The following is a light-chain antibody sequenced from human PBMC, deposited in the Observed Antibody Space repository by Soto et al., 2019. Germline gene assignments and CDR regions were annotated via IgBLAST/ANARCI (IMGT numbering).Light chain of an antibody. CDR3: QSYVSSLSGNV. V-gene: IGLV3-1*01. CDR1: KLGDKY. CDR2: QDN. Sequence: SYELTQPPSVSVSPGQTASITCSGDKLGDKYACWYQQKPGQSPVLVIYQDNKRPSGIPERFSGSNSGNTATLTISGTQAEDEADYYCQSYVSSLSGNVFGTGTKVTVL. J-gene: IGLJ1*01.